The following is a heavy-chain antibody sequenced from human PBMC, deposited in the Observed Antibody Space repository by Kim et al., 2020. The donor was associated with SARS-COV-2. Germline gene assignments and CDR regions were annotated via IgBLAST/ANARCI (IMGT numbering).Heavy chain of an antibody. J-gene: IGHJ4*02. CDR2: IYSLGDST. D-gene: IGHD3-22*01. CDR1: GFAFSSYA. CDR3: ANSYYDTSGYYLKDY. V-gene: IGHV3-23*03. Sequence: GGSLRLSCAASGFAFSSYAMSWVRQAPGKGLEWVSVIYSLGDSTYYADSVKGRFTISRDNSKNTLYLQMNSLRAEDTAVYFCANSYYDTSGYYLKDYWGQGTLVTVSS.